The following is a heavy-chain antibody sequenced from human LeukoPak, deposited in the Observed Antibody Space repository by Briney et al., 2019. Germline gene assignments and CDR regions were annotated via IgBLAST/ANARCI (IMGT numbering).Heavy chain of an antibody. V-gene: IGHV3-30*18. CDR1: GFTFSSYG. CDR3: AKDLNFAIFDY. Sequence: GRSLRLSCAASGFTFSSYGIHWVRQAPGKGLEWVAVISYDGSNKYYADSVKGRFTISRDNSKNTLYLQMNSLRAEDTAVYYCAKDLNFAIFDYWGQGTLVTVSS. D-gene: IGHD5-24*01. CDR2: ISYDGSNK. J-gene: IGHJ4*02.